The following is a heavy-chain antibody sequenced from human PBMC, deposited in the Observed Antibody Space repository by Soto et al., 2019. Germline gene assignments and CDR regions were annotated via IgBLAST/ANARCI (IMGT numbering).Heavy chain of an antibody. Sequence: SETLSLTCTVSGGSISNYYWSWIRQPPGRGLEWIGHIFYSGSTNYNPALKSRVTISVDTSKSQFSLKLSSVTAADTAFYYCARDSGARIPGYWFDPWGQGTLVTVSS. CDR3: ARDSGARIPGYWFDP. D-gene: IGHD2-15*01. J-gene: IGHJ5*02. CDR1: GGSISNYY. CDR2: IFYSGST. V-gene: IGHV4-59*01.